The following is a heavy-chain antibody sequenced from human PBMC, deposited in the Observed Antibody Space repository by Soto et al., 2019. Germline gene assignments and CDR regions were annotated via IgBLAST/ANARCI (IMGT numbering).Heavy chain of an antibody. CDR2: IIPIFGTA. D-gene: IGHD2-2*01. CDR1: GGTFSSYA. CDR3: ATSRPVIVVVPALKYYYYYGMDV. Sequence: SVKVSCKASGGTFSSYAISWVRQAPGQGLEWMGGIIPIFGTANYAQKFQGRVTITADKSTSTAYMELSSLRSEDTAVYYCATSRPVIVVVPALKYYYYYGMDVWGQGTTVTVSS. V-gene: IGHV1-69*06. J-gene: IGHJ6*02.